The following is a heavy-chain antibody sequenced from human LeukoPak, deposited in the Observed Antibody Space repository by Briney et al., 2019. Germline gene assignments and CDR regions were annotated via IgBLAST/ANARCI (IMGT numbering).Heavy chain of an antibody. Sequence: ASVKVSCKASGYTLTSYYMHWVRQAPGQGLEWMGIINPSGGSTSYAQKFQGRVTMTRDMSTSTVYMELSSLRSEDTAVYYCARDRSYKTIIDYWGQGILVTVSS. CDR1: GYTLTSYY. CDR3: ARDRSYKTIIDY. J-gene: IGHJ4*02. CDR2: INPSGGST. D-gene: IGHD1-26*01. V-gene: IGHV1-46*01.